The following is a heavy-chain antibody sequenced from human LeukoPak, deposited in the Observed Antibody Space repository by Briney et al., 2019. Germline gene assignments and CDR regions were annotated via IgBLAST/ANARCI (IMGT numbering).Heavy chain of an antibody. V-gene: IGHV3-23*01. CDR1: GFTFSSYA. CDR3: AKGRGYSSGAFDI. Sequence: GGSLRLSCAASGFTFSSYAMHWVRQAPGKGLEWVSAISASGGSTYYADSVKGRFTISRDNSKNTLYLQMNSLRAEDTAVYYCAKGRGYSSGAFDIWGQGTMVTVSS. J-gene: IGHJ3*02. D-gene: IGHD5-18*01. CDR2: ISASGGST.